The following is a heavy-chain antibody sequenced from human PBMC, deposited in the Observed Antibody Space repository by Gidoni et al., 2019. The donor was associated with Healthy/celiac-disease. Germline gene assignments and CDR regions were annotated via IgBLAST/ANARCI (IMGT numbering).Heavy chain of an antibody. CDR3: AREGRYCSSTSCLYWYFDL. CDR2: IYHSGST. J-gene: IGHJ2*01. Sequence: QVQLQESGPGRVKPSGTLSLTCAVSGGSISRSNWWSGVRPPPGKGLEWVGEIYHSGSTNYNPSLKSRVTISVDKSKNQFSLKLSCVTAADTAVYYCAREGRYCSSTSCLYWYFDLWGRGTLVTVSS. V-gene: IGHV4-4*02. CDR1: GGSISRSNW. D-gene: IGHD2-2*01.